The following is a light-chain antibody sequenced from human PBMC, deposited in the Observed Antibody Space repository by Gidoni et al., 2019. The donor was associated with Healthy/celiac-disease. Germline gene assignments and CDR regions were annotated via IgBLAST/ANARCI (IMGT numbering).Light chain of an antibody. Sequence: IQPTHPPSFLSASVGDRVTITCRASQGISSYLAWYQQKPGKAPKLLIYAASTLQSGVPSRFSGSGSGTEFTLTISSLQPEDFATYYCQQLNSYPFTFXPXTKVDIK. V-gene: IGKV1-9*01. CDR2: AAS. CDR3: QQLNSYPFT. CDR1: QGISSY. J-gene: IGKJ3*01.